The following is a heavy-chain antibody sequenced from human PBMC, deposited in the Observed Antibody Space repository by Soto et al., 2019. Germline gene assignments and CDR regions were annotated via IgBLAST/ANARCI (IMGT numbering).Heavy chain of an antibody. J-gene: IGHJ4*02. CDR2: INHSGST. V-gene: IGHV4-34*01. Sequence: SETLSLTCAVYGGSFSGYYWSWIRQPPGKGLEWIGEINHSGSTNYNPSLKSRVTISVDTSKNQFSLKLSSVTAADTAVYYCARGGLGYCTNGVCPPFDYWGQGTLVTVSS. CDR3: ARGGLGYCTNGVCPPFDY. D-gene: IGHD2-8*01. CDR1: GGSFSGYY.